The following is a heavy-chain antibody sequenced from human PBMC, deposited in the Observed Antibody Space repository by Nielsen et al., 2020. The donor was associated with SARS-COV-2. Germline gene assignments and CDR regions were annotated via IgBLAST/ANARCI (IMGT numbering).Heavy chain of an antibody. Sequence: WIRQPPGKGLEWIGYIYHTGNTYYNPSLKSRVTISGDRSKNQFSLKLSSVTAADTAVYYCARAYASVVTLLPYYKYDMDVWGQGITVTVSS. D-gene: IGHD4-23*01. V-gene: IGHV4-30-2*01. CDR2: IYHTGNT. CDR3: ARAYASVVTLLPYYKYDMDV. J-gene: IGHJ6*02.